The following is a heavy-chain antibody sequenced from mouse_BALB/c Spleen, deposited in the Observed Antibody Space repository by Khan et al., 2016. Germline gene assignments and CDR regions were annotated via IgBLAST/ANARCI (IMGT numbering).Heavy chain of an antibody. J-gene: IGHJ4*01. CDR1: GDSITSGY. D-gene: IGHD1-1*01. Sequence: MQLEEPGPSLVKPSQTLSLTCSVTGDSITSGYWNWIRKFPGNKLEYMGYISYSGSTYYNPSLKSRISITRDTSKHQYYLQLNSVTTEDTATYYCARNTVGAPNAMDYWGQGTSVTVSS. CDR3: ARNTVGAPNAMDY. V-gene: IGHV3-8*02. CDR2: ISYSGST.